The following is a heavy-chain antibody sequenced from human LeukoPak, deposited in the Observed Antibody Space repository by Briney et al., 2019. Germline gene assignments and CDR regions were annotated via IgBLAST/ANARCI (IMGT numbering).Heavy chain of an antibody. CDR1: GYTFTSYD. CDR3: ALGIYYSSRYPVLGY. D-gene: IGHD2-2*01. Sequence: ASVKVSCKASGYTFTSYDINWVRQATGQGLEWMGWMNPNSGNTGYAQKFQGRVTITRNTSISTAYMELSSLRSEDTAVYYCALGIYYSSRYPVLGYWGQGTLVTVSS. J-gene: IGHJ4*02. V-gene: IGHV1-8*03. CDR2: MNPNSGNT.